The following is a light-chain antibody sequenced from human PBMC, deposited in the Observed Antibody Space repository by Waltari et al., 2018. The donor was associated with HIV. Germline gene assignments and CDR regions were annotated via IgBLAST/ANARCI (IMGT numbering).Light chain of an antibody. Sequence: QSVLTQPPSASGTPGQRVTISCSGSNSNIRSNTVNWYQQLPGTAPKLLIYTNNQRPAWVPDRFSGSESGTSASLAISRLQSEDEADYYCAAWDDSLNGVVFGGGTRLTVL. CDR3: AAWDDSLNGVV. CDR2: TNN. V-gene: IGLV1-44*01. J-gene: IGLJ3*02. CDR1: NSNIRSNT.